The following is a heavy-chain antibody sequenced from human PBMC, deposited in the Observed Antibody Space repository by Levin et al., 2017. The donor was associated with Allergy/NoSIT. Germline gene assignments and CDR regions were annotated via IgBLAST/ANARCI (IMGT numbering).Heavy chain of an antibody. Sequence: SQTLSLTCTVSGGSISSGDYYWSWIRQPPGKGLEWLGYIYYSGTSTYYNPSLKSRLTISIDTSRNQFSLKLNSVTATDPAVSYCAREANELCSGTSCLGWFDPWGQGTLGTVSS. CDR1: GGSISSGDYY. CDR3: AREANELCSGTSCLGWFDP. D-gene: IGHD2-15*01. CDR2: IYYSGTST. J-gene: IGHJ5*02. V-gene: IGHV4-30-4*01.